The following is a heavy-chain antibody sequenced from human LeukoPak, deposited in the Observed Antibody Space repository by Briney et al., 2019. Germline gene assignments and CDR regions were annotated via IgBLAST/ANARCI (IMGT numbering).Heavy chain of an antibody. V-gene: IGHV1-2*02. CDR2: INPNSGGT. Sequence: ASVKVSCKASGYTFTGYYMHWVRQPPAQGLEWMGWINPNSGGTNYAQKFQGRVTMTRDTSISTDYMELSRLRSDDTAVYYCARDRSSLYGSATFDYWGQGTLVTVSS. CDR3: ARDRSSLYGSATFDY. J-gene: IGHJ4*02. CDR1: GYTFTGYY. D-gene: IGHD3-10*01.